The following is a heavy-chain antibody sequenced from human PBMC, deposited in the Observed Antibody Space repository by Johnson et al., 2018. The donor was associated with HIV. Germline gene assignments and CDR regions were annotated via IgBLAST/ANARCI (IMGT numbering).Heavy chain of an antibody. Sequence: QVQLVESGGGVVQPGGSLRLSCAASGFTFDDYAMHWVRQAPGKGLEWVALISYDGNKKYYVDSVKGRFTISRDNSKNTLYLQMNSLRAEDTAVYYCATQGGTTSFDIWGQGTMVTVSS. CDR1: GFTFDDYA. J-gene: IGHJ3*02. CDR3: ATQGGTTSFDI. CDR2: ISYDGNKK. V-gene: IGHV3-30*03. D-gene: IGHD1-7*01.